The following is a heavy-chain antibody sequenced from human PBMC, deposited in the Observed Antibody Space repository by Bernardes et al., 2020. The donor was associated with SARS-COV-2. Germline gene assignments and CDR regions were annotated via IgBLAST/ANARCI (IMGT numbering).Heavy chain of an antibody. D-gene: IGHD2-8*02. J-gene: IGHJ6*02. CDR3: VFVSSLKLVDSTFHGLDV. CDR1: GFTFNAYN. Sequence: GGSLRLSCAASGFTFNAYNMAWVRQTPGKGLEWISYISSSRVTIYYADSVKGRFTVSRDNAENSVSLHMDRLRADDTAIYYCVFVSSLKLVDSTFHGLDVWGQGTTVTVSS. CDR2: ISSSRVTI. V-gene: IGHV3-48*04.